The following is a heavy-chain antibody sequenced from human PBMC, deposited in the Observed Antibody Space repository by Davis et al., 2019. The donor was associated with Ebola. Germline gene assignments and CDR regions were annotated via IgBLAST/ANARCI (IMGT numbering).Heavy chain of an antibody. J-gene: IGHJ4*02. CDR3: ARDTILNDALFDY. D-gene: IGHD3-3*01. CDR2: INPSGGST. CDR1: GYTFTSHY. Sequence: ASVKVSCKASGYTFTSHYLHWVRQAPGQGLEWMGVINPSGGSTNYAQIFQGRVTMTRDTSTSTVYMELSSLRSEDTAVYYCARDTILNDALFDYWGQGTLVTVSS. V-gene: IGHV1-46*01.